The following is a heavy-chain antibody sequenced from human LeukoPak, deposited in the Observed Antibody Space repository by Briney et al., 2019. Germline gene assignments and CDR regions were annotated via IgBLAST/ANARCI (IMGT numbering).Heavy chain of an antibody. CDR1: GGSISSSSYY. Sequence: SETLSFTCTVSGGSISSSSYYWGWIRQPPGKGLEWIGRIYYSGSTYYNPSLKSRVTISVDTSKNQFSLKLSSVAAADMAVYYCARGDGLYDVVVPAAKGEAYDYWGQGTLVTVSS. D-gene: IGHD2-2*01. J-gene: IGHJ4*02. V-gene: IGHV4-39*01. CDR2: IYYSGST. CDR3: ARGDGLYDVVVPAAKGEAYDY.